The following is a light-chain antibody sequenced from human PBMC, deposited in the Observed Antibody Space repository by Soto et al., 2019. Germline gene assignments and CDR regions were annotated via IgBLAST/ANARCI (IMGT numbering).Light chain of an antibody. CDR3: QQYGYSPIT. J-gene: IGKJ5*01. Sequence: EIVLTQSPATLSLSPGERATLSWRASQSVSSYLAWYQQKPGQAPRLLIYDASNRATGIPARFSGSGSGTDFTLTISSLEPEDFAVYYCQQYGYSPITLGQGTRLEI. V-gene: IGKV3-11*01. CDR2: DAS. CDR1: QSVSSY.